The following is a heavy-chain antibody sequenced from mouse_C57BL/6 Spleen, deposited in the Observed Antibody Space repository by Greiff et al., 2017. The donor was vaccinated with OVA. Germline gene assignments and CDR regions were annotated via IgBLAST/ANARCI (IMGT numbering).Heavy chain of an antibody. CDR2: IDPSDSET. Sequence: QVQLQQPGAELVRPGSSVKLSCKASGYTFTSYWMHWVKQRPIQGLEWIGNIDPSDSETHYNQKFKDKATLTVDKSSSTAYMQLSSLTSEDSAVYYYARWASNLYFDYWGQGTTLTVSS. J-gene: IGHJ2*01. V-gene: IGHV1-52*01. CDR1: GYTFTSYW. D-gene: IGHD2-5*01. CDR3: ARWASNLYFDY.